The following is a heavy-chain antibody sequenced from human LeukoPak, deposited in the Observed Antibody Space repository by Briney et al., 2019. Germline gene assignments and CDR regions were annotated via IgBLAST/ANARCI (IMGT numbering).Heavy chain of an antibody. D-gene: IGHD1-14*01. J-gene: IGHJ6*03. CDR3: ARDGNLIGSYYYMDV. Sequence: GGSLRLSCAASGFTFSSYAMHWVCQAPGKGLEGVTVISYDGSNKYYADSVKGRFTISRDNSKNTLYLQMNSLRAEDTAVYYCARDGNLIGSYYYMDVWGKGTTVTVSS. V-gene: IGHV3-30-3*01. CDR2: ISYDGSNK. CDR1: GFTFSSYA.